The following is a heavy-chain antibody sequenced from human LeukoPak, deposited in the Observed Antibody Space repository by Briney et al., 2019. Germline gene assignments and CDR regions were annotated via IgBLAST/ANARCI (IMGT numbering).Heavy chain of an antibody. CDR1: GGSISSGSYY. V-gene: IGHV4-61*02. J-gene: IGHJ4*02. CDR2: IYTSGST. Sequence: PSQTPSLTCTVSGGSISSGSYYWSWIRQPAGKGLEWIGRIYTSGSTNYNPSLKSRVTISVDTSKNQFSLKLSSVTAADTAVYYCASEAAAIDYWGQGTLVTVSS. D-gene: IGHD6-13*01. CDR3: ASEAAAIDY.